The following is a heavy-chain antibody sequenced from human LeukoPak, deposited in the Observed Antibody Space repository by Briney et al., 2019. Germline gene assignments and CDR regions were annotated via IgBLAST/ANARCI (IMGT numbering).Heavy chain of an antibody. CDR2: TSYDGSNK. CDR1: GFTFSSYA. Sequence: PGRSLRLSCAASGFTFSSYAMHWVRQAPDKGPEWVAVTSYDGSNKFSADSVKGRFTISRDNSKNTLYLQMNSLRVEDTAVYYCAKDRGSGYLDYWGQGTLVTVSS. D-gene: IGHD6-19*01. J-gene: IGHJ4*02. CDR3: AKDRGSGYLDY. V-gene: IGHV3-30*04.